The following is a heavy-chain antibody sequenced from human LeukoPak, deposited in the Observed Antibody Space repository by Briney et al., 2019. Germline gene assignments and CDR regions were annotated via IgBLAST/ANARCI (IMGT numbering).Heavy chain of an antibody. Sequence: GSLRLSCSASRFTFSSYTMNWVRQAPGKGLEWVSSIDPSSTYIYYADSVKGRFTISRDNAQNSLYLQMNSRRAEDTAVYYCTRGSYGDYEYWGQGTLVTVSS. CDR2: IDPSSTYI. CDR1: RFTFSSYT. CDR3: TRGSYGDYEY. V-gene: IGHV3-21*01. J-gene: IGHJ4*02. D-gene: IGHD4-17*01.